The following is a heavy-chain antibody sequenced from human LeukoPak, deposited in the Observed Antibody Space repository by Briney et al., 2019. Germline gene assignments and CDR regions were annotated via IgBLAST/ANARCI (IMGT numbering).Heavy chain of an antibody. J-gene: IGHJ4*02. CDR2: IYYSGST. V-gene: IGHV4-59*01. CDR1: GGSTSSYY. D-gene: IGHD1-7*01. CDR3: ASSDIGTTAYYFDY. Sequence: SETLSLTCTVSGGSTSSYYWSWIRQPPGKGLEWIGYIYYSGSTNYNPSLKSRVTISVDTSKNQFSLKLSSVTAADTAVYYCASSDIGTTAYYFDYWGQGTLVTVSS.